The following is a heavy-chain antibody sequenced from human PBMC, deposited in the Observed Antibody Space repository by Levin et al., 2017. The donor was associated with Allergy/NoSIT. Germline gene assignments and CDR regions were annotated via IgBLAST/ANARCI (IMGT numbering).Heavy chain of an antibody. CDR1: GGTFSSYA. V-gene: IGHV1-69*06. CDR3: ARDRRLTDGSGSYWVHWFDP. CDR2: IIPIFGTA. Sequence: KISCKASGGTFSSYAISWVRQAPGQGLEWMGGIIPIFGTANYAQKFQGRVTITADKSTSTAYMELSSLRSEDTAVYYCARDRRLTDGSGSYWVHWFDPWGQGTLVTVSS. J-gene: IGHJ5*02. D-gene: IGHD3-10*01.